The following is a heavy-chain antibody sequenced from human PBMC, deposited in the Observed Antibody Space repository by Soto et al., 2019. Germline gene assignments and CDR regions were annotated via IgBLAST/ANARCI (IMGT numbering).Heavy chain of an antibody. D-gene: IGHD1-26*01. CDR1: GFSLSTSGVV. J-gene: IGHJ4*02. CDR2: IYWDDDK. CDR3: AHSRGATKSAPYFDY. V-gene: IGHV2-5*02. Sequence: QITLKESGPTLVKPTQTLTLTCTFSGFSLSTSGVVVGWSRKPPGKALEWLALIYWDDDKRYSPSLKSRLTITKDASKSQVVLTMTNMDPVDTAKYYCAHSRGATKSAPYFDYWGQGTLVPVSS.